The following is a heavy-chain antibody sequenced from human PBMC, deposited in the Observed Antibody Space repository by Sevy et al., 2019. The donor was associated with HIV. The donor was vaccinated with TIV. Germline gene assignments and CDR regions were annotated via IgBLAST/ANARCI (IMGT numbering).Heavy chain of an antibody. CDR2: IKEDGSRI. V-gene: IGHV3-7*01. Sequence: GGSLRLSCEASGFSFSSYGMSWVRQAPGKGLEWVANIKEDGSRIYYVDSVKGRFTISRDNAKNSVYLQMTSLRAEDAALYYCVRAIGAAGSYWGQGTLVTVSS. J-gene: IGHJ4*02. CDR1: GFSFSSYG. CDR3: VRAIGAAGSY. D-gene: IGHD6-13*01.